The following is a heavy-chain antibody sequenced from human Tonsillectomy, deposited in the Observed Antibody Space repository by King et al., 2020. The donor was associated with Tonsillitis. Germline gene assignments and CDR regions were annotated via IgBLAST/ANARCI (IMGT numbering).Heavy chain of an antibody. D-gene: IGHD4-17*01. Sequence: VQLVESGGGVVQPGGSLSLSCAASGFTFSRYAVHWVRQAPGKGLELVAFISYDGSKEHYADSGKGRFTISRDNSKNTLYLQMNSLRPEDTAVFFCARDSLSADFGDYVYYFDYWGQGTLVTVSS. V-gene: IGHV3-30*01. CDR1: GFTFSRYA. CDR2: ISYDGSKE. J-gene: IGHJ4*02. CDR3: ARDSLSADFGDYVYYFDY.